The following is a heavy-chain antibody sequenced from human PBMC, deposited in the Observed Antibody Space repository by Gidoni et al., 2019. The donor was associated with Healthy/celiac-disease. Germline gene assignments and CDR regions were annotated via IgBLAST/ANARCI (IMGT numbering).Heavy chain of an antibody. CDR3: AKRAPKAVAGSRGLSYWYFDL. CDR2: ISGRGGST. D-gene: IGHD6-19*01. Sequence: EVQLLDSGGGLVQPGGSLRLSCAAPGFTFGRYAMSWIRQAPGKGRECVSAISGRGGSTYYADSVKGRFTISRDNSKNTLYLQMNSLRAEDTAVYYCAKRAPKAVAGSRGLSYWYFDLWGRGTLVTVSS. V-gene: IGHV3-23*01. J-gene: IGHJ2*01. CDR1: GFTFGRYA.